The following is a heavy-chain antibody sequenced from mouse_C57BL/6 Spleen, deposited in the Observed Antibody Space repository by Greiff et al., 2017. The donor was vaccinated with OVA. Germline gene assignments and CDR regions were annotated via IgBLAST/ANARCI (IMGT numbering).Heavy chain of an antibody. CDR3: AREGTAQATLDY. Sequence: VKLMESGAELVRPGTSVKVSCKASGYAFTNYLIEWVKQRPGQGLEWIGVINPGSGGTNYNEKFKGKATLTADKSSSTAYMQLSSLTSEDSAVYFCAREGTAQATLDYWGQGTTLTVSS. CDR2: INPGSGGT. CDR1: GYAFTNYL. D-gene: IGHD3-2*02. J-gene: IGHJ2*01. V-gene: IGHV1-54*01.